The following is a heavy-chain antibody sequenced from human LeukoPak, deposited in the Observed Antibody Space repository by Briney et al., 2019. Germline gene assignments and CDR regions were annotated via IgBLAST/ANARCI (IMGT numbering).Heavy chain of an antibody. CDR2: INTNTGNP. J-gene: IGHJ3*02. V-gene: IGHV7-4-1*02. D-gene: IGHD3-16*01. CDR1: GYTFKTSYYI. Sequence: GASVKVSCKASGYTFKTSYYILNWVRQAPGQGLEWMGWINTNTGNPTYAQGFTGRFVFSLDTSVSTAYLQISSLKAEDTAVYYCAREITFAGVRVAFDIWGQGTMVTVSS. CDR3: AREITFAGVRVAFDI.